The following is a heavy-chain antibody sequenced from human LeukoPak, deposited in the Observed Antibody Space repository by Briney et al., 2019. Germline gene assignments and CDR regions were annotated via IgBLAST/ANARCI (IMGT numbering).Heavy chain of an antibody. CDR1: GFTFSNSG. CDR2: ISSVTNTI. Sequence: SGGSLRLSCAASGFTFSNSGMNWVRQAPGKGLERLSYISSVTNTIYYADSVKGRFTISRDNSKNTLFLQMNNLRVEDMAVLYCAKDWNWAIDYWGQGTLVTVSS. V-gene: IGHV3-48*01. D-gene: IGHD1-7*01. J-gene: IGHJ4*02. CDR3: AKDWNWAIDY.